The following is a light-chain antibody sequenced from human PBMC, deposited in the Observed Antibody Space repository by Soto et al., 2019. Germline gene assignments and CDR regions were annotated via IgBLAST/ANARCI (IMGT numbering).Light chain of an antibody. Sequence: EIVLTQSPGTLSLSPWERATLSCRASQIIMRKYLAWYQQRFGQAPRLLIYGASNRATGIPDRFSGSGSGTDFTLTISRLEPEDFAVYYCQQYGNSPQTFGQGTKVDIK. CDR2: GAS. J-gene: IGKJ1*01. CDR1: QIIMRKY. CDR3: QQYGNSPQT. V-gene: IGKV3-20*01.